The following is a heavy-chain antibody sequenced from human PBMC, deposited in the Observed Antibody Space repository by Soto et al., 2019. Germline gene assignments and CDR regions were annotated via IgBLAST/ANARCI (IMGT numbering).Heavy chain of an antibody. CDR1: GYTFTSYY. CDR3: ARAGSLEDYNDAFDI. Sequence: ASVKVSCKASGYTFTSYYMHWVRQAPGQGLEWMGIINPSGGSTSYAQKFQGRVTMTRDTSTSTVYMELSSLRSEDTAVYYCARAGSLEDYNDAFDIWGQGTMVTVSS. D-gene: IGHD4-4*01. J-gene: IGHJ3*02. CDR2: INPSGGST. V-gene: IGHV1-46*01.